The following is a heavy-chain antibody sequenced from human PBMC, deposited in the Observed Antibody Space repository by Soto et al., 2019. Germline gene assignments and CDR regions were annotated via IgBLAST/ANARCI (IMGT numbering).Heavy chain of an antibody. Sequence: QVQLVESGGGVVQPGRSLRLSCAASGFTFSSYAMHWVRQAPGKGLEWVAVISYDGSNKYYADSVKGRFTISRDNSKNPLYLQMNSLRAEDTAVYYCARPHGYIVLMYGGYFDLWGRGTLVTVSS. CDR3: ARPHGYIVLMYGGYFDL. J-gene: IGHJ2*01. CDR2: ISYDGSNK. D-gene: IGHD2-8*01. V-gene: IGHV3-30-3*01. CDR1: GFTFSSYA.